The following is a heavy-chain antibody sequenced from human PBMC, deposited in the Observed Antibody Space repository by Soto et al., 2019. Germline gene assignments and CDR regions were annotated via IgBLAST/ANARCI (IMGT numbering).Heavy chain of an antibody. Sequence: HPGGSLRLSCAASGFTFSNYWMHWVRQAPGKGLVWVSRINGDGSSTVYADSVKGRFTISRDNAKNTLYLQMNSLRAEDTAVYYCARDDYVLRFDPWGQGTLVTVSS. CDR1: GFTFSNYW. V-gene: IGHV3-74*01. CDR2: INGDGSST. J-gene: IGHJ5*02. CDR3: ARDDYVLRFDP. D-gene: IGHD3-10*02.